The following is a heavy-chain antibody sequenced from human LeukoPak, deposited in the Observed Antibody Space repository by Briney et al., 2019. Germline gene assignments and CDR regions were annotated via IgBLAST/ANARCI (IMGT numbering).Heavy chain of an antibody. D-gene: IGHD6-13*01. J-gene: IGHJ5*02. CDR1: GYSFTSYW. CDR3: ARHMTDYNSSWYLQWFDP. CDR2: IYPGDSDT. V-gene: IGHV5-51*01. Sequence: GESLKISCKGSGYSFTSYWIGWVRQMPGKGLEWMGIIYPGDSDTRYSPSFQGQVTIPADKSISTAYLQWSSLKASDTAMYYCARHMTDYNSSWYLQWFDPWGQGTLVTVSS.